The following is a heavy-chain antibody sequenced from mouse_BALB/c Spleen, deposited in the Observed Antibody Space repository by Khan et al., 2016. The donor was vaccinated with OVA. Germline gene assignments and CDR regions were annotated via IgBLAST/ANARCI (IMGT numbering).Heavy chain of an antibody. V-gene: IGHV9-3-1*01. CDR2: INTYTGEP. Sequence: QIQLVQSGPELKKPGETVKISCKASGYTFRNYGMNWVKQAPGKGLKWMGWINTYTGEPTYADDFKGRFAFSLETSVSIVYLQINNLKNEDTAIYFCARPPYFSYVMVYWGQGTLVTVSS. J-gene: IGHJ4*01. CDR1: GYTFRNYG. CDR3: ARPPYFSYVMVY. D-gene: IGHD2-10*01.